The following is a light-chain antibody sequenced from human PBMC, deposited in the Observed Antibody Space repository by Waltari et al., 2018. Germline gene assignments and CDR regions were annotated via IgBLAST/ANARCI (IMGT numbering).Light chain of an antibody. CDR3: SSYAGSNNYWV. CDR1: SSDGGGYNY. CDR2: EVT. J-gene: IGLJ3*02. V-gene: IGLV2-8*01. Sequence: QSALTPPPSASGSPGQSVTIPCTGTSSDGGGYNYVSCYQQSPGRAPKLMIYEVTKRPSGVPDRFSGSKSGNTASLTVSGLQADDEADYYCSSYAGSNNYWVFGGGTTLTVL.